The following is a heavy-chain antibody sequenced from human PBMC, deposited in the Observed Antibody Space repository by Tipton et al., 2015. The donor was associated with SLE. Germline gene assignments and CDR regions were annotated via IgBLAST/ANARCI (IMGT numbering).Heavy chain of an antibody. CDR3: AKDKATSASRGYHFDS. CDR1: GFTFSSYG. CDR2: IRYDGSSQ. V-gene: IGHV3-30*02. Sequence: SLRLSCAASGFTFSSYGMHWVRQAPGKGLEWVAFIRYDGSSQNYADSVKGRFTISRDSSKNTLSLQMNSLRPEDTALYYCAKDKATSASRGYHFDSWGQGTLVTVSS. J-gene: IGHJ4*02. D-gene: IGHD3-22*01.